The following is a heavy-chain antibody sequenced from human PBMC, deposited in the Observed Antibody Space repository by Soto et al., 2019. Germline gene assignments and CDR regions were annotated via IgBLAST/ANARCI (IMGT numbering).Heavy chain of an antibody. CDR1: GGSISSGGYS. Sequence: PTETLSLTCAVSGGSISSGGYSWSWIRQPPGKGLEWIGFISYSGTTHYSASLRSRVSISVDKSKNQFSLKLSSVTAADTAVYYCARGQALAAADTGNWFDPWGQGTLVTVSS. V-gene: IGHV4-31*11. J-gene: IGHJ5*02. CDR3: ARGQALAAADTGNWFDP. CDR2: ISYSGTT. D-gene: IGHD6-13*01.